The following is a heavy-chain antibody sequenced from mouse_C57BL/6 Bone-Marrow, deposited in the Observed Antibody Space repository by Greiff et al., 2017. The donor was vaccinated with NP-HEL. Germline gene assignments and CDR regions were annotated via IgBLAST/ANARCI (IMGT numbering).Heavy chain of an antibody. CDR2: ISDGGSYT. CDR1: GFTFSSYA. J-gene: IGHJ3*01. Sequence: EVQVVESGGGLVKPGGSLKLSCAASGFTFSSYAMSWVSQTPEKRLEWVATISDGGSYTYYPDNVKGRFTISRDNAKNNLYLQMSHLKSEDTAMYYCARGDDSWFAYWGQGTLVTVSA. V-gene: IGHV5-4*01. CDR3: ARGDDSWFAY. D-gene: IGHD2-13*01.